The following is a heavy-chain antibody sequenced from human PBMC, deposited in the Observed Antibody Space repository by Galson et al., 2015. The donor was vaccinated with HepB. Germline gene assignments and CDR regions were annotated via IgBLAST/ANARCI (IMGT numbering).Heavy chain of an antibody. CDR3: AHNRVTTVTTWDAFDI. D-gene: IGHD4-17*01. Sequence: PALVKPTQTLTLTCTFSGFSLSTSGVGVGWIRQPPGKALEWLALIYWDDDKRYSPSLKSRLTITKDTSKDQVVLTMTNMDPVDTATYYCAHNRVTTVTTWDAFDIWGQGTMVTVSS. CDR2: IYWDDDK. J-gene: IGHJ3*02. CDR1: GFSLSTSGVG. V-gene: IGHV2-5*02.